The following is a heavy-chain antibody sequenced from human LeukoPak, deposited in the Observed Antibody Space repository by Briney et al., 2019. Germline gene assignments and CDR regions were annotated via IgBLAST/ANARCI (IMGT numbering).Heavy chain of an antibody. CDR3: ARDTQLGY. CDR1: GYTFTNYG. Sequence: ASVKVSCKASGYTFTNYGISWVRQAPGQGLEWMGGIIPIFGTANYAQKLQGRVTMTTDTSTSTAYMELRSLRSDDTAVYYCARDTQLGYWGQGTLVTVSS. CDR2: IIPIFGTA. D-gene: IGHD1-1*01. J-gene: IGHJ4*02. V-gene: IGHV1-18*01.